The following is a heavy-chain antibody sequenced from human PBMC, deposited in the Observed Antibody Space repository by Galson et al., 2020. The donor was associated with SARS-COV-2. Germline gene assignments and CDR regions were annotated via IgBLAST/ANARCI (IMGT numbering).Heavy chain of an antibody. D-gene: IGHD2-2*01. V-gene: IGHV1-69*13. CDR2: IIPIFGTA. J-gene: IGHJ6*03. Sequence: SVKVSCKASGGTFSSYAISWVRQAPGQGLEWMGGIIPIFGTANYAQKFQGRVTITADESTSTAYMELSSLRSEDTAVYYCARGGWGRVVVPVAIPYYYYYMDVWGKGTTVTVSS. CDR3: ARGGWGRVVVPVAIPYYYYYMDV. CDR1: GGTFSSYA.